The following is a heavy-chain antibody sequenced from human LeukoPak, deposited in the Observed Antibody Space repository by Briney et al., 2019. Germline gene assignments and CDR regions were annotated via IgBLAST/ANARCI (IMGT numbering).Heavy chain of an antibody. V-gene: IGHV3-53*01. CDR1: GFTVITND. D-gene: IGHD3-16*01. J-gene: IGHJ4*02. CDR2: LYSDGNT. Sequence: PGGSLRPSCAASGFTVITNDMTCVRQAPGKGLEWVSVLYSDGNTKYADSVEGRFTISRDNSKNTLYLEMNSLSPDDTAVYYCARALMITPFLFDFWGPGTLVTVSS. CDR3: ARALMITPFLFDF.